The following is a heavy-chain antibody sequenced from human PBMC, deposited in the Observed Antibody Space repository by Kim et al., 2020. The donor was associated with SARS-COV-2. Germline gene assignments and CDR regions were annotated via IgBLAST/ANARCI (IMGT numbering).Heavy chain of an antibody. J-gene: IGHJ4*02. V-gene: IGHV4-59*08. CDR1: GGSISGYY. Sequence: SETLSLTCTVSGGSISGYYWSWIRQPPGKGLEWIGYIYYGGSTNYNPSLKSRVTISVDTSKNQFSLKLSSVTAADTAVYYCARMSSSWYLDYWGQGTLVTVSS. D-gene: IGHD6-13*01. CDR3: ARMSSSWYLDY. CDR2: IYYGGST.